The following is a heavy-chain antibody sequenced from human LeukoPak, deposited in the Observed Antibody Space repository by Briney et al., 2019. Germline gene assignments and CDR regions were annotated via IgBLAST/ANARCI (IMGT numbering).Heavy chain of an antibody. Sequence: SETLSLTCTVSGGSISSSRYYWGWIRQPPGKGLEWIGSIYYSGSTYYNPSLKSRVTISVDTSKNQFSLKLSSVTAADTAVYYCARSAGIAVQGYWGQGTLVTVSS. D-gene: IGHD6-19*01. CDR1: GGSISSSRYY. CDR2: IYYSGST. J-gene: IGHJ4*02. CDR3: ARSAGIAVQGY. V-gene: IGHV4-39*01.